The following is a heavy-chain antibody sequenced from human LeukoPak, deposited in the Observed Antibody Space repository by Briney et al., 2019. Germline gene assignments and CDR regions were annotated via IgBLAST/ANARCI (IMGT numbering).Heavy chain of an antibody. CDR3: ARGGRYSYVI. CDR2: FSYSGNT. V-gene: IGHV4-39*01. CDR1: GGSISSGSYY. D-gene: IGHD5-18*01. J-gene: IGHJ4*02. Sequence: SETLSLTCGVSGGSISSGSYYWGWIRQPPGKGLEWIGTFSYSGNTYYNPPLRSRVTISVDTSKNLFSLKLSSVTAADTAVYYCARGGRYSYVIWGQGTLVTVSS.